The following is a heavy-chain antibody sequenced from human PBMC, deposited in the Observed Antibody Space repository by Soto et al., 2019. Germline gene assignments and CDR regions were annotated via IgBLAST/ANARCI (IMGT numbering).Heavy chain of an antibody. V-gene: IGHV3-74*01. CDR1: GFTFSSYW. J-gene: IGHJ6*02. D-gene: IGHD2-2*02. CDR2: INSDGSST. Sequence: GSLRLSCAASGFTFSSYWMHWVRQAPGKGLVWVSRINSDGSSTSYADSVKGRFTISRDNAKNTLYLQMNSLRAEDTAVYYCARGLVVPAAIGTYYYYGMDVWGQGTTVTVSS. CDR3: ARGLVVPAAIGTYYYYGMDV.